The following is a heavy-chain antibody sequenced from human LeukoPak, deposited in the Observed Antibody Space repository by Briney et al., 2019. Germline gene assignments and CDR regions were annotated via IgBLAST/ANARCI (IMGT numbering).Heavy chain of an antibody. CDR3: ARRRSGSYIDY. CDR1: GYIFTSYW. D-gene: IGHD1-26*01. CDR2: IYPSDSET. J-gene: IGHJ4*02. V-gene: IGHV5-51*01. Sequence: GESLKISCKGSGYIFTSYWIGWVRQMPGKGLECMVIIYPSDSETRYSPSFQGQVTISADKSISTAYLQWSSLKASDTAMYYCARRRSGSYIDYWGQGTLVTVSS.